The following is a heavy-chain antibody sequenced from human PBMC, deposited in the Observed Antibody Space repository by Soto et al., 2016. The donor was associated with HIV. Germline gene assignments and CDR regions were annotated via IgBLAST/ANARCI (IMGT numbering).Heavy chain of an antibody. D-gene: IGHD3-3*01. CDR3: ARDRSFWSGSLYY. CDR2: INSDGSNT. CDR1: GFNFSSYW. V-gene: IGHV3-74*01. Sequence: EVQLVESGGGLVQPGGSLRLSCAASGFNFSSYWMHWVRQAPGKGLMWVSRINSDGSNTRYADSVKGRFTISRDNAKNTLYLQMNSLRADDTAVYYCARDRSFWSGSLYYWGQGTLVTVS. J-gene: IGHJ4*02.